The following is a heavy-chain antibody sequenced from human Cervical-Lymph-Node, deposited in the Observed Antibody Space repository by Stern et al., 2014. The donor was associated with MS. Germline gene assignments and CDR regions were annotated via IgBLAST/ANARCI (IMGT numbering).Heavy chain of an antibody. J-gene: IGHJ4*02. CDR3: ARVENHHTPFDY. Sequence: QLVQSGGGVVQPGRSLRLSCAASGFTFSSYGMHWVRQAPGKGLEWVAVIWYDGSNKYYADSVKGRFTISRDNSKNTLYLQMNSLRAEDTAVYYCARVENHHTPFDYWGQGTLVTVSS. CDR2: IWYDGSNK. CDR1: GFTFSSYG. V-gene: IGHV3-33*01. D-gene: IGHD1-14*01.